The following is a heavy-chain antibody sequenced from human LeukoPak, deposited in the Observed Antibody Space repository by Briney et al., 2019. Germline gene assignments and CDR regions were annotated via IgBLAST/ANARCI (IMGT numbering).Heavy chain of an antibody. CDR2: IKSDGSST. D-gene: IGHD2-8*01. Sequence: GGSLRLSCAASGFTFSSYWMHWVRQAPGKGLVWVSRIKSDGSSTSYADSVKGRFTISRDNAKNTLYLQMNSLRAEDTAVYYCAREMVHYYGMDVWGKGTTVTSPQ. CDR1: GFTFSSYW. J-gene: IGHJ6*04. CDR3: AREMVHYYGMDV. V-gene: IGHV3-74*01.